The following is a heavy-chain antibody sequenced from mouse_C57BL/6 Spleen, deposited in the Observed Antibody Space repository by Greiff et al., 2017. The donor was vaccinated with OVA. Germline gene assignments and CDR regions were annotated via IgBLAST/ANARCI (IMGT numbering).Heavy chain of an antibody. V-gene: IGHV1-64*01. CDR2: IHPNSGST. CDR1: GYTFTSYW. Sequence: VQLQQPGAELVKPGASVKLSCKASGYTFTSYWMHWVKQRPGQGLEWIGMIHPNSGSTNYNEKFKSKATLTVDKSSSTAYMQLSSLTSEDSAVYYCARHVFITTVVDYYAMDYWGQGTSVTVSS. CDR3: ARHVFITTVVDYYAMDY. D-gene: IGHD1-1*01. J-gene: IGHJ4*01.